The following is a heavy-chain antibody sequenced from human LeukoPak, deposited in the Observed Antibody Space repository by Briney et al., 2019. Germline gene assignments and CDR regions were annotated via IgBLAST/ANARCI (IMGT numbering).Heavy chain of an antibody. CDR2: IYSGGST. Sequence: GGSLRLSCAASGFTVSSNYMIWVRQAPGKGLEWVSVIYSGGSTYYADSVKGRFTISRDNSKNTLYLQMNSLRAEDTAVYYCARLGCSGGSCYSGEDYFDYWGQGTLVTVSS. V-gene: IGHV3-53*01. J-gene: IGHJ4*02. CDR1: GFTVSSNY. D-gene: IGHD2-15*01. CDR3: ARLGCSGGSCYSGEDYFDY.